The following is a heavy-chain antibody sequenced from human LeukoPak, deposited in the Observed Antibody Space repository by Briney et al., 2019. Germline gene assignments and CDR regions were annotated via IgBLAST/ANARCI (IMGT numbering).Heavy chain of an antibody. CDR3: ARDTKLIAAAGIGY. D-gene: IGHD6-13*01. Sequence: ASVKVSCKASGYTFTSYGISWVRQAPGQGLEWMGWISAYNGNTNYAQKLQGRVTMTTDTSTSTAYMELRGLRSDDTAVYYCARDTKLIAAAGIGYWGQGALVTVSS. V-gene: IGHV1-18*01. CDR1: GYTFTSYG. J-gene: IGHJ4*02. CDR2: ISAYNGNT.